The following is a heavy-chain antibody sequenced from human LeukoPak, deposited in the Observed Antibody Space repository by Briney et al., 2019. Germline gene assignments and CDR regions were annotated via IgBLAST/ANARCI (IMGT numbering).Heavy chain of an antibody. CDR3: ARDRIPVIAAAGTNSVDY. Sequence: SVKVSCKASGGTFSSYAISWVRQAPGQGLEWMGGIIPIFGTANYAQKFQGRVTMTRDTSTSTVYMELSSLRSEDTAVYYCARDRIPVIAAAGTNSVDYWGQGTLVTVSS. V-gene: IGHV1-69*05. CDR1: GGTFSSYA. CDR2: IIPIFGTA. J-gene: IGHJ4*02. D-gene: IGHD6-13*01.